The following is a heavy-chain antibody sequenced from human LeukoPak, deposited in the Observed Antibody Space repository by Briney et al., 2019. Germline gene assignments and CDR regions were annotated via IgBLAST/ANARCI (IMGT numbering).Heavy chain of an antibody. Sequence: GGSLRLSCAASGFTFSSYSMNWVRQAPGKGLEWVSSISSSSSYIYYADSVKGRFTISRDNSKNTLYLQMNSLRAEDTAVYYCARYSSRWITYFDYWGQGTLVAVSS. CDR2: ISSSSSYI. J-gene: IGHJ4*02. V-gene: IGHV3-21*01. CDR1: GFTFSSYS. CDR3: ARYSSRWITYFDY. D-gene: IGHD6-13*01.